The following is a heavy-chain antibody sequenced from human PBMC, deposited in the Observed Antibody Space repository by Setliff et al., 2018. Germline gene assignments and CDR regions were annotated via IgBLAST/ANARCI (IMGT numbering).Heavy chain of an antibody. J-gene: IGHJ4*02. V-gene: IGHV3-11*04. D-gene: IGHD1-26*01. CDR3: VRDVAGGSHATYFDY. Sequence: LRLSCAASGFSFSDYYMSWVRQAPGKGLEWISKISSSGISIDYADSVKGRFIISRDNAKNSLSLQMNSLRVEDTAVYYCVRDVAGGSHATYFDYWGQGTLVTVSS. CDR1: GFSFSDYY. CDR2: ISSSGISI.